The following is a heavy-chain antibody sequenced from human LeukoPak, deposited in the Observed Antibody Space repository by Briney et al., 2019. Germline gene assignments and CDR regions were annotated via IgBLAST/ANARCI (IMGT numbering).Heavy chain of an antibody. CDR3: ARPRGDSGYDDAFDI. Sequence: GESLKISCKGSGYSFTSYWIGWVRQMPGKGLEWMGIIYPGDSDPRYSPSFQGQATMSADKSISTAYLQWSSLKASDTAIYYCARPRGDSGYDDAFDIWGQGTMVTVSS. CDR2: IYPGDSDP. V-gene: IGHV5-51*01. D-gene: IGHD2-21*01. CDR1: GYSFTSYW. J-gene: IGHJ3*02.